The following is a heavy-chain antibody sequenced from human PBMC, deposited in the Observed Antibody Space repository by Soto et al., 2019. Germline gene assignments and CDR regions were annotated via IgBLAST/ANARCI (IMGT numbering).Heavy chain of an antibody. Sequence: GASVKVSCKVSGYTLTELSMHWVRQAPGKGLEWMGGFDPEDGETIYAQKFQGRVTMTEDTSTDTAYMELSSLRSEDTAVYYCATGDPDWNDSSFPLWYWGQGTLVTVSS. CDR1: GYTLTELS. J-gene: IGHJ4*02. D-gene: IGHD1-1*01. CDR2: FDPEDGET. CDR3: ATGDPDWNDSSFPLWY. V-gene: IGHV1-24*01.